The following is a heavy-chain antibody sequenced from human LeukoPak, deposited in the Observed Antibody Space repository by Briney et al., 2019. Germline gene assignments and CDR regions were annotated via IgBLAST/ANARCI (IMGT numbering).Heavy chain of an antibody. CDR2: IYYSGST. CDR1: GGSISSSSYY. Sequence: SETLSLTCTVSGGSISSSSYYWGWIRQPPGKGLECIGSIYYSGSTYYNPSLKSRVTISVDTSKNQFSLKLSSVTAADTAVYYCARPPIAAAGTVLGAFDIWGQGTMVTVSS. V-gene: IGHV4-39*07. J-gene: IGHJ3*02. D-gene: IGHD6-13*01. CDR3: ARPPIAAAGTVLGAFDI.